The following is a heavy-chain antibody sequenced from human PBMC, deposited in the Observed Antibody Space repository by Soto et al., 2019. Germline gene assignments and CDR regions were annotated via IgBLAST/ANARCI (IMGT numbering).Heavy chain of an antibody. J-gene: IGHJ4*02. CDR3: AIGKALPRPGAAAGSDD. CDR2: ISGSGGST. Sequence: GGSLRLSCAASGFTFSSYAMSWVRQAPGKGLEWVSAISGSGGSTYYADSVKGRFTISRDNSKNTLYLQMNSLRAADTAVYYCAIGKALPRPGAAAGSDDWGKGTLVTVSS. D-gene: IGHD6-13*01. CDR1: GFTFSSYA. V-gene: IGHV3-23*01.